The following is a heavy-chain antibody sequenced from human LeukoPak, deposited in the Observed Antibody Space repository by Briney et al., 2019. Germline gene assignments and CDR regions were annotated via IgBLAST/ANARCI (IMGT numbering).Heavy chain of an antibody. J-gene: IGHJ4*02. D-gene: IGHD4-17*01. CDR1: GFTFSSYS. Sequence: GGSLRLSCAASGFTFSSYSMNWVRQAPGKGLECVSSISSSTSHIHYADSVKGRFTISRDTAKNLLFLQMNSLRAEDTAVYYCARDRADDGFDYWGQGTLVTVSS. CDR3: ARDRADDGFDY. CDR2: ISSSTSHI. V-gene: IGHV3-21*01.